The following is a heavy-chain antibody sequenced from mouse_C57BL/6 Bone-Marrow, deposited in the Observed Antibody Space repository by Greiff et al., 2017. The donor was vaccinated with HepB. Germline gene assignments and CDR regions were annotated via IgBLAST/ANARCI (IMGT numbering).Heavy chain of an antibody. CDR3: AKGSDWDYYAMDY. V-gene: IGHV1-82*01. CDR2: IYPGDGDT. J-gene: IGHJ4*01. CDR1: GYAFSSSW. Sequence: VKLQQSGPELVKPGASVKISCKASGYAFSSSWMNWVKQRPGKGLEWIGRIYPGDGDTNYNGKFKGKATLTADKSSSTAYMQLSSLTSEDSAVYFCAKGSDWDYYAMDYWGQGTSVTVSS. D-gene: IGHD4-1*01.